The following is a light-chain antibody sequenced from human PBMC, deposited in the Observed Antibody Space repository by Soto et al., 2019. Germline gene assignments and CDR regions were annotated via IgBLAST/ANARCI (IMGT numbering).Light chain of an antibody. CDR3: SSYTSSSTWV. J-gene: IGLJ3*02. Sequence: QSVLTQPASVSGSPGQSIAISCTGTSSDVGGYNYVSWYQQHPGKTPNLMIYDVSNRPSGVSNRFSGSKSGNTASLTISGLQAEDEADYYCSSYTSSSTWVFGGGTKQTVL. V-gene: IGLV2-14*01. CDR1: SSDVGGYNY. CDR2: DVS.